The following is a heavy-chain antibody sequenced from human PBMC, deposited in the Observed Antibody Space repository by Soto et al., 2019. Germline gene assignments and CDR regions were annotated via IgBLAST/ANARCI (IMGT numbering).Heavy chain of an antibody. CDR2: ISYDGSNE. V-gene: IGHV3-30*05. Sequence: QVQLVESGGGVGQPGRSLRLSCAASGFTFSSYGMHWVRQAPGKGLEWVAVISYDGSNEYYADSVKGRFTISRDNSXNTLYLQMDSLRAEDTAVYYCAKDPGYSGDYAFDYWGQGTLVTVSS. D-gene: IGHD4-17*01. CDR3: AKDPGYSGDYAFDY. CDR1: GFTFSSYG. J-gene: IGHJ4*02.